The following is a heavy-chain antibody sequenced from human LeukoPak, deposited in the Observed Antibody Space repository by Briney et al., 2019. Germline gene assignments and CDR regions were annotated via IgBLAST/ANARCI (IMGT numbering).Heavy chain of an antibody. CDR2: MNPNSGNT. V-gene: IGHV1-8*01. Sequence: ASVKVSCKASGYTFTSYDTNWVRQATGQGLEWMGWMNPNSGNTGYAQKFQGRVTMTRNTSISTAYMELSSLRSEDTAVYYCAREIYCSSTSCYPVRRWFDPWGQGTLVTVSS. CDR1: GYTFTSYD. D-gene: IGHD2-2*01. CDR3: AREIYCSSTSCYPVRRWFDP. J-gene: IGHJ5*02.